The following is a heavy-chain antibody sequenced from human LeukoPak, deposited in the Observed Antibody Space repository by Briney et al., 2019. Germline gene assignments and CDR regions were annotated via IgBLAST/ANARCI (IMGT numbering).Heavy chain of an antibody. Sequence: PGGSLRLSCAASGFTFSNAWMSWVRQAPGKGLEWVGRIKSKTDGGTTDYAAPVKGRFTISRDDSKNTLYLQMNSLSTDDTAVYYCTTKSRGNYGRYYWGQGTLVTVSS. D-gene: IGHD4-17*01. V-gene: IGHV3-15*01. CDR3: TTKSRGNYGRYY. J-gene: IGHJ4*02. CDR2: IKSKTDGGTT. CDR1: GFTFSNAW.